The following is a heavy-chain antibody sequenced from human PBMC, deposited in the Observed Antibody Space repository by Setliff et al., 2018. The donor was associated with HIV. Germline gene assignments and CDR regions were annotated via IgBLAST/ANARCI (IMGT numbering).Heavy chain of an antibody. V-gene: IGHV1-2*02. CDR1: GYTLTDYY. CDR2: INAERGDT. D-gene: IGHD2-8*01. J-gene: IGHJ5*02. CDR3: ARGGGYCTNGLCYNRWFDT. Sequence: ASVKVSCKASGYTLTDYYIQWVRQAPGKGLEWMGWINAERGDTNYAEKFLGRVTMTRKTSINTAYMELTRLKSHDTAVYYCARGGGYCTNGLCYNRWFDTWGQGTPVTVSS.